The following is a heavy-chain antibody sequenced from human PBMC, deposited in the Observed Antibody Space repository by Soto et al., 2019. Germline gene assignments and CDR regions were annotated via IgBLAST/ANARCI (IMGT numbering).Heavy chain of an antibody. D-gene: IGHD3-10*01. V-gene: IGHV3-74*01. CDR3: ARSVRSGSFPYYYYAMDV. Sequence: EVQLVESGGGLVQPGGSLRLSCAASGFTSSNYWMHWVRQAPGKGLVWVSRIKSDGSSTSYADSVKGRFTISRDNAKNTLDLQMHGLRAEDMAAYYCARSVRSGSFPYYYYAMDVWGQGTTVTVSS. CDR1: GFTSSNYW. J-gene: IGHJ6*02. CDR2: IKSDGSST.